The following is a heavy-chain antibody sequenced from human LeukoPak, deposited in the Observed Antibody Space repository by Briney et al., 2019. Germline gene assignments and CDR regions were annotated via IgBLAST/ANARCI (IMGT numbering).Heavy chain of an antibody. CDR1: GFTFSNYA. CDR2: ISGSGGST. V-gene: IGHV3-23*01. Sequence: GGSLRLSCAASGFTFSNYAMSWVRQAPGKGLEWVSAISGSGGSTYYADSVKGRFTISRDNSKNTLYLQMNSLRAEDTAVYYCASPPPTGTKQNGDGAFDIWGQGTMVTVSS. J-gene: IGHJ3*02. CDR3: ASPPPTGTKQNGDGAFDI. D-gene: IGHD1-1*01.